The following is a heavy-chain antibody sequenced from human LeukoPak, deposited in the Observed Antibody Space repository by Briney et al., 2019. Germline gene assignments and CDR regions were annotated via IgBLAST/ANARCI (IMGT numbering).Heavy chain of an antibody. Sequence: GGSLRLSCAASGFTVSGNYMSWVRQAPGKGLDWVSTIYPGGATYYADSVRGRFTISRDNSKNTLYLQMNSLRAEDTAVYYCARGAGWKQVLRAFDIWGQGTKVTVSS. CDR3: ARGAGWKQVLRAFDI. J-gene: IGHJ3*02. V-gene: IGHV3-53*01. CDR2: IYPGGAT. D-gene: IGHD1-1*01. CDR1: GFTVSGNY.